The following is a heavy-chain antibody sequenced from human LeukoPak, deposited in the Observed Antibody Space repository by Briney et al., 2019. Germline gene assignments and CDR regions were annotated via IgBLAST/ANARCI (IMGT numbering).Heavy chain of an antibody. V-gene: IGHV3-23*01. CDR1: GFTFSDYA. D-gene: IGHD4-23*01. CDR2: ISGSGGST. J-gene: IGHJ1*01. Sequence: GGSLRLSCAASGFTFSDYAMTWVRQDPGKGLEWISTISGSGGSTYYADSVKGRFTISRDNSKTTLYLQMNSLRAEDTAVYYCYGANAEHWGQGTLVTVSS. CDR3: YGANAEH.